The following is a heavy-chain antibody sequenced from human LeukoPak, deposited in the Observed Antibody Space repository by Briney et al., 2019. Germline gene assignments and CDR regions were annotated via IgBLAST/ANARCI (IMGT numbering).Heavy chain of an antibody. D-gene: IGHD3-9*01. V-gene: IGHV3-21*01. Sequence: GGSLRLSCAASGFSFSSFSMNWVRQAPGKGLEWVSYISGGSSFTYYVDSVKGRFTISRDNAKNSLYLQMNSLRAEDTAVYYCARDEIYYDILTGYRHFDYWGQGTLVTVFS. CDR1: GFSFSSFS. CDR2: ISGGSSFT. CDR3: ARDEIYYDILTGYRHFDY. J-gene: IGHJ4*02.